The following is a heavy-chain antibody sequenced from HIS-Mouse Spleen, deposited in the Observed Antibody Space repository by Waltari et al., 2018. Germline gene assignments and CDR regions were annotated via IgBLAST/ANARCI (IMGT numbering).Heavy chain of an antibody. J-gene: IGHJ3*02. D-gene: IGHD6-6*01. Sequence: QVQLVESGGGVFELGGSWRLPCEPSDSPSVTTAWHWVRQAPGKGLEWVAVISYDGSNKYYADSVKGRFTISRDNSKNTLYLQMNSLRAEDTAVYYCARDRAYSSSSAFDIWGQGTMVTVSS. CDR3: ARDRAYSSSSAFDI. V-gene: IGHV3-30*04. CDR2: ISYDGSNK. CDR1: DSPSVTTA.